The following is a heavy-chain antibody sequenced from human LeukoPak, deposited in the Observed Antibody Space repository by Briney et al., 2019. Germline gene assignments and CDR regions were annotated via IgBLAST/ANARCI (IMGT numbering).Heavy chain of an antibody. CDR3: ARGLQEAELSDHYYMDV. V-gene: IGHV3-30*04. J-gene: IGHJ6*03. D-gene: IGHD1-7*01. Sequence: GGSLRLSCAASGFTFSSYAMHWVRQAPGKGLEWVAVISYDGSNKYYADSVKGRFTISRDNSKNTLYLQMNSPRSEDTAVYYCARGLQEAELSDHYYMDVWGKGTTVTVSS. CDR1: GFTFSSYA. CDR2: ISYDGSNK.